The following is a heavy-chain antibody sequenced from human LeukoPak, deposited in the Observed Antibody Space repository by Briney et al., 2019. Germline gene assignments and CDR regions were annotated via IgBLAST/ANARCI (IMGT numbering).Heavy chain of an antibody. V-gene: IGHV4-39*02. CDR3: AREASRSGSYYFDY. CDR2: IYYSGST. D-gene: IGHD3-10*01. CDR1: GGSISSSIYY. J-gene: IGHJ4*02. Sequence: TPSETLSLTCTVSGGSISSSIYYWGWIRQPPGKGLEWIGTIYYSGSTYYNPSLKSRVTISVDTSKNQFSLKLSSVTAADTAVYYCAREASRSGSYYFDYWGQGTLVTVSS.